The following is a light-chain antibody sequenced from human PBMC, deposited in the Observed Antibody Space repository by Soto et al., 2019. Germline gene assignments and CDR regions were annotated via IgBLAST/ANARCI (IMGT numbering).Light chain of an antibody. CDR1: TSNIGDNT. CDR2: NNS. V-gene: IGLV1-44*01. Sequence: QSVLTQPPSASGTPRQRVTISCSGSTSNIGDNTVNWYQQLPGTAPKLLIYNNSERPSGVPDRFSGSKSGTSASLVISGLQSEDEAAYYCASWDESLNAVTFGGATKLTVL. CDR3: ASWDESLNAVT. J-gene: IGLJ2*01.